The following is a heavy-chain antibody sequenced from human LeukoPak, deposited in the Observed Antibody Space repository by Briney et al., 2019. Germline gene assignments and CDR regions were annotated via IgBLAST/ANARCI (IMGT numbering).Heavy chain of an antibody. J-gene: IGHJ4*02. Sequence: GGSPRLSCAASGFTFSSYAMHWVRQAPGKGLEWVAVISYDGSNKYYADSVKGRFTISRDDSKNTLYLQMNSLRAEDTAVYYCARGTRPFSDYWGQGTLVTVSS. CDR1: GFTFSSYA. D-gene: IGHD2-2*01. V-gene: IGHV3-30*04. CDR3: ARGTRPFSDY. CDR2: ISYDGSNK.